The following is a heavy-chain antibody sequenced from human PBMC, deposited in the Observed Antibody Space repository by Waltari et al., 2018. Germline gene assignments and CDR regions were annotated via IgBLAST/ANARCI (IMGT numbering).Heavy chain of an antibody. CDR3: AKGILMEGATLPDS. Sequence: EVELKESGGALVQPGGSLRLSCVNSGLKFSTPLMHWIRQDPGGGLTWVSRINGIGLDTTYADSVQGRFNISRDNTKSTVYLQMNDLRVDDTGVYFCAKGILMEGATLPDSWGQGTLVTVSS. CDR1: GLKFSTPL. V-gene: IGHV3-74*03. J-gene: IGHJ4*02. CDR2: INGIGLDT. D-gene: IGHD3-9*01.